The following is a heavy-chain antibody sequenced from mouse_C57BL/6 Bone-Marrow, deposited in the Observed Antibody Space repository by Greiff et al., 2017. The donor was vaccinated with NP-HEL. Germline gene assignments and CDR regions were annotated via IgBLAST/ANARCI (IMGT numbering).Heavy chain of an antibody. V-gene: IGHV7-3*01. D-gene: IGHD2-4*01. Sequence: EVKLVESGGGLVQPGGSLSLSCAASGFTFTDYYMSWVRQPPGKALEWLGFIRNKANGYTTEYSASVKGRFTISRDNSQSILYLQMNALRAEDRATYYCARMGDYDEGVWFAYWGQGTLVTVSA. J-gene: IGHJ3*01. CDR3: ARMGDYDEGVWFAY. CDR2: IRNKANGYTT. CDR1: GFTFTDYY.